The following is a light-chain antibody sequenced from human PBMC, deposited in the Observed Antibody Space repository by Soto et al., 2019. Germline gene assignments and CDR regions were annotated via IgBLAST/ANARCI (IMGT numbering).Light chain of an antibody. J-gene: IGKJ1*01. CDR3: LQGTRWPWT. CDR2: KIS. CDR1: QGLVYSDGNTY. Sequence: DVVMTQSPLSLPVTLGQPATISCRSSQGLVYSDGNTYLSWFQQRPGQSPRRLISKISIRDSGVQDRFSGSGSGTEFTLKISRVEAEDVGVYYCLQGTRWPWTFGQGTRVEIK. V-gene: IGKV2-30*01.